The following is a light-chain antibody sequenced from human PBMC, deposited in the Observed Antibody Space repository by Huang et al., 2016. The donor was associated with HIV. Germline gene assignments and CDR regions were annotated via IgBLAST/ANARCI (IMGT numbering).Light chain of an antibody. CDR1: QSVLSNSNNKNY. Sequence: DIVMTQSPDSLAVSLGERAAINCKSSQSVLSNSNNKNYLTWYQQKPGQPPKLLIYWASTRESGVPDRFSGSGSGTDFTLTISSLQAEDVAVYYCQQYDYLPLTFGGGTKVQIK. J-gene: IGKJ4*01. V-gene: IGKV4-1*01. CDR3: QQYDYLPLT. CDR2: WAS.